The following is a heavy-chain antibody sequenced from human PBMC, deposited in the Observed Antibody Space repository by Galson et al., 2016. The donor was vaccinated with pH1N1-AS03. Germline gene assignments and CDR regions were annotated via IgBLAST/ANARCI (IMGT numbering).Heavy chain of an antibody. D-gene: IGHD2-15*01. CDR2: MTPNNGNT. J-gene: IGHJ5*02. V-gene: IGHV1-8*01. Sequence: QSGAEVKKPGESLKISCKASGYTFTTYDINWVRQAAGQGLEWMGWMTPNNGNTGYAQRFQGRVTMTRNTSISTAYMELSGLQSEDTAVYYCARAAPFDPWGQGTLVIVSS. CDR3: ARAAPFDP. CDR1: GYTFTTYD.